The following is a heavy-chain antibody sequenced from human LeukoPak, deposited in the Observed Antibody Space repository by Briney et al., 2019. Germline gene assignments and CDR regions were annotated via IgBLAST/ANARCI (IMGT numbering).Heavy chain of an antibody. Sequence: AGGSLRLSCAASGFTFSTHGMHWVRKAPGKGLEWVAFIRYDGINKYYADSVKGRFTISRDSFKNTLYLQMNSLRPEDTAVYYCAKEGDYYGSGSYRDGFDIWGQGTRATVSS. D-gene: IGHD3-10*01. J-gene: IGHJ3*02. V-gene: IGHV3-30*02. CDR1: GFTFSTHG. CDR2: IRYDGINK. CDR3: AKEGDYYGSGSYRDGFDI.